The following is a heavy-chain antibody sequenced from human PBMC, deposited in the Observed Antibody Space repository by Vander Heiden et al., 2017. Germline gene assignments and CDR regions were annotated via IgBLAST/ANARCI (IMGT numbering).Heavy chain of an antibody. CDR1: AFPFSRYS. J-gene: IGHJ6*02. CDR3: ARDLFTSYYYYGMDV. CDR2: ISSSSSYI. D-gene: IGHD3-10*01. Sequence: ELQLVEPGGGLVKPGGSLRLSCAASAFPFSRYSMNWVRQAPGKGLEWVSSISSSSSYIYYADSVKGRFTISRDNAKNSLYLQMNSLRAEDTAVYYCARDLFTSYYYYGMDVWGQGTTVTVSS. V-gene: IGHV3-21*01.